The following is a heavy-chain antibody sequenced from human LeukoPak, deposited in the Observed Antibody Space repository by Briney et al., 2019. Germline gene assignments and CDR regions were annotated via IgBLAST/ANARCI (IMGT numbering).Heavy chain of an antibody. CDR2: INPNSGGT. CDR3: ARDGAYCGGDCYFSYYYYYMDV. CDR1: GYTFTGYY. V-gene: IGHV1-2*02. J-gene: IGHJ6*03. Sequence: GASVKVSCKASGYTFTGYYMHWVRQAPGQGLEWMGWINPNSGGTNYAQKFQGRVTMTRDTSISTAYMELSRLRSDDTAVYYCARDGAYCGGDCYFSYYYYYMDVWGKGTTVTISS. D-gene: IGHD2-21*02.